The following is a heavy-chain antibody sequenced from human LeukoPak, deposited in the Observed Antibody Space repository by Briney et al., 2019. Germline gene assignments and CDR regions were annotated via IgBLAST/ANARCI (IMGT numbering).Heavy chain of an antibody. CDR3: AKHKYQLLYNWFDP. Sequence: GGSLRLSCAASGFTFSSYAMSWVRQAPGKGLEWVSAISGSGGSTYYADSVKGRFTISRDNSKNTLYLQMNSLRAVDTAVYYCAKHKYQLLYNWFDPWGQGTLVTVSS. J-gene: IGHJ5*02. CDR1: GFTFSSYA. CDR2: ISGSGGST. V-gene: IGHV3-23*01. D-gene: IGHD2-2*01.